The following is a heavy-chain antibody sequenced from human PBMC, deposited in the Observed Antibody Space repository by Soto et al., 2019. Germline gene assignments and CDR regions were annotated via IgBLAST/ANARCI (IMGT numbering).Heavy chain of an antibody. V-gene: IGHV1-8*01. CDR2: MNPNSGNT. Sequence: VASVKVSCKASGYSLNSYDMNWVRQATGQGLEWMGWMNPNSGNTGIAEKFQGRVTMTWNTSTGTVYLEISSLRPEDTAVYYCARGLVDSGGNCFDYWGQGTQVTVSS. CDR3: ARGLVDSGGNCFDY. J-gene: IGHJ4*02. D-gene: IGHD4-17*01. CDR1: GYSLNSYD.